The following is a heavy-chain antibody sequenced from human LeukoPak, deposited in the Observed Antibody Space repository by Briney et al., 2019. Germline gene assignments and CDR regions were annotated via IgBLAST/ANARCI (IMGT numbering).Heavy chain of an antibody. CDR3: ARGRVVPAYGMDV. Sequence: SETLSLTCAVYGGSFSGYYWRWIRQPPGKGLEWIGEINHSGSTNYNPSLKSRVTISVDTSKNQFSLKLSSVTAADTAVYYCARGRVVPAYGMDVWGQGTTVTVSS. D-gene: IGHD2-2*01. CDR1: GGSFSGYY. CDR2: INHSGST. J-gene: IGHJ6*02. V-gene: IGHV4-34*01.